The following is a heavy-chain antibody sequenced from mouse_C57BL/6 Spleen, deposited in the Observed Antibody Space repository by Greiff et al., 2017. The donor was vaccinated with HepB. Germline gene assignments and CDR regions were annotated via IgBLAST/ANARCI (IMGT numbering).Heavy chain of an antibody. V-gene: IGHV2-5*01. CDR1: GFSLTSYG. CDR2: IWRGGST. CDR3: AKERITTVVGNYYAMDY. J-gene: IGHJ4*01. D-gene: IGHD1-1*01. Sequence: QVQLKQSGPGLVQPSQSLSITCTVSGFSLTSYGVHWVRQSPGKGLEWLGVIWRGGSTDYNAAFMSRLSITKDNSKSQVFFKMNSLQADDTAIYYCAKERITTVVGNYYAMDYWGQGTSVTVSS.